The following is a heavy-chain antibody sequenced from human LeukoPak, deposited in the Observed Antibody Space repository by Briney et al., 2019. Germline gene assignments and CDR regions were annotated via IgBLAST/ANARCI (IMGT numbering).Heavy chain of an antibody. CDR2: MNQDGSAI. Sequence: GGSLRLSCAASGFTFSRHWMSWVRQAPGKGLERVAHMNQDGSAIYSVDSVKGRFTISRDNDKNSLYLQMNGLTVADTAVYYCARAVPGYPDDYFDYWGQGTLVTVSS. D-gene: IGHD6-19*01. J-gene: IGHJ4*02. CDR1: GFTFSRHW. V-gene: IGHV3-7*01. CDR3: ARAVPGYPDDYFDY.